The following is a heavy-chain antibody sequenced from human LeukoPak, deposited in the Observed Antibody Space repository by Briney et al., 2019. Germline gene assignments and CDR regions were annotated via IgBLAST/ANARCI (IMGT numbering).Heavy chain of an antibody. CDR1: GGSISSYY. CDR3: ARYSSSWYEYYFDY. Sequence: SETLSLTCTVSGGSISSYYWSWIRQPPGKGLEWIGYIYYSGSTNYNPSLKSRVTISVDTSKNQFSLKLSSVTAADTAVYYCARYSSSWYEYYFDYWGQGTLVTVSS. CDR2: IYYSGST. J-gene: IGHJ4*02. V-gene: IGHV4-59*08. D-gene: IGHD6-13*01.